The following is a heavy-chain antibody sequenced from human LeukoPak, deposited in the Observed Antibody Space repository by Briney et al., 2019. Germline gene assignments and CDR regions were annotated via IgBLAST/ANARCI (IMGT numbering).Heavy chain of an antibody. J-gene: IGHJ4*02. Sequence: GGSLRLSCAASGFTFSSYAMSWARQAPGKGLEWVSAISGSGGSTYYADSVKGRFTISRDNSKNTLYLQMNSLRAEDTAVYYCAKAPGYSYERVPDYSDYWGQGTLVTVSS. D-gene: IGHD5-18*01. CDR2: ISGSGGST. CDR1: GFTFSSYA. CDR3: AKAPGYSYERVPDYSDY. V-gene: IGHV3-23*01.